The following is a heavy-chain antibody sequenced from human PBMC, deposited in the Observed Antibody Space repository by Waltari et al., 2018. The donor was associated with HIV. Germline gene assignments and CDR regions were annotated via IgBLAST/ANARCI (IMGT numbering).Heavy chain of an antibody. J-gene: IGHJ4*02. V-gene: IGHV3-7*04. CDR1: GSNFSRYW. CDR2: IKQDGSEK. Sequence: EVQLVESGGGLVKPGGSLRLSCAASGSNFSRYWMSWVRQAPGKGLEWVANIKQDGSEKYYVDSVKGRFTISRDNAKNSLYLQMNSLRAEDTAVYYCARDRELGYWGQGTLVTVSS. CDR3: ARDRELGY. D-gene: IGHD3-10*01.